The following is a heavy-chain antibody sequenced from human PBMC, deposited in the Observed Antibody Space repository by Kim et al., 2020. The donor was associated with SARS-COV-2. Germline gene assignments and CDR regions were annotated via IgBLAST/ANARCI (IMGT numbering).Heavy chain of an antibody. CDR3: ARQIGGGILYLAPFDY. Sequence: SETLSLTCTVSGGSISSSSYYWGWIRQPPGKGLEWIGSIYYSGSTYYNPSLKSRVTISVDTSKNQFSLKLSSVTAADTAVYYCARQIGGGILYLAPFDYWGRGTLVTVSS. D-gene: IGHD2-8*01. CDR1: GGSISSSSYY. V-gene: IGHV4-39*01. CDR2: IYYSGST. J-gene: IGHJ4*02.